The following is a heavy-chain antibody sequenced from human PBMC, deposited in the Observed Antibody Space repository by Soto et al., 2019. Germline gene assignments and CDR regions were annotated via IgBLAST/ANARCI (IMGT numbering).Heavy chain of an antibody. Sequence: QVQLQESGPGLVKPSQTLSLTCTVSGGSISSGDYYWSWIRQPPGKGLEWIGYIYYSGSTYYNPCGGGRGXGXGXXGGGQFSLKLSSVTAADTAVYYCARETITMVRGVIENWFDPWGQGTLVTVSS. CDR3: ARETITMVRGVIENWFDP. J-gene: IGHJ5*02. D-gene: IGHD3-10*01. V-gene: IGHV4-30-4*01. CDR2: IYYSGST. CDR1: GGSISSGDYY.